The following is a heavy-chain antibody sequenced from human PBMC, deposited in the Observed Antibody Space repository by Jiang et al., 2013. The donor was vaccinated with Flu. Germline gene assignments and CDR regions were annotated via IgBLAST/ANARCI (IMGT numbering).Heavy chain of an antibody. V-gene: IGHV4-61*01. Sequence: GSGLVKPSETLSLTCTVSGGSVSSGSYYWSWIRQPPGKGLEWIGYIYYSGSTNYNPSLKSRVTISVDTSKNQFSLKLSSVTAADTAVYYCARSVFGYRLGTPPKPYYFDYWGQGPWSPSPQ. CDR2: IYYSGST. J-gene: IGHJ4*02. D-gene: IGHD5-24*01. CDR3: ARSVFGYRLGTPPKPYYFDY. CDR1: GGSVSSGSYY.